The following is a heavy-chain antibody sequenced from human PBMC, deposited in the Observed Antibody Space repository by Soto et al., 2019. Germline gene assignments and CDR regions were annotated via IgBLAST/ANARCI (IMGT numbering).Heavy chain of an antibody. CDR2: IYSGST. CDR1: GYSITSDHY. V-gene: IGHV4-38-2*01. D-gene: IGHD3-10*01. Sequence: SETLSLTCAVSGYSITSDHYWGWIRQPPGKGLEWIGSIYSGSTYYNPSLKSRVTISVDTSKNQFSLRLTSVTAADTAMYYCAKKGYYPSGKINLFDSWGQGTLVTVSS. J-gene: IGHJ4*02. CDR3: AKKGYYPSGKINLFDS.